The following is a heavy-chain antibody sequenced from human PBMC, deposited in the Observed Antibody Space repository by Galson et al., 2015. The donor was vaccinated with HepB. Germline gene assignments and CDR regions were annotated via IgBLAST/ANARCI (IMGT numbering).Heavy chain of an antibody. J-gene: IGHJ3*02. CDR3: AREYSSGWPDDAFDI. CDR1: GFTVSSNY. V-gene: IGHV3-53*01. CDR2: IYSGGST. Sequence: SLRLSCAASGFTVSSNYMSWVRQAPGKGLEWVSFIYSGGSTYYADSVKGRFTISRDNSNNTLYLQMNSLRAEDTAVYYCAREYSSGWPDDAFDIWGQGTMVTVSS. D-gene: IGHD6-19*01.